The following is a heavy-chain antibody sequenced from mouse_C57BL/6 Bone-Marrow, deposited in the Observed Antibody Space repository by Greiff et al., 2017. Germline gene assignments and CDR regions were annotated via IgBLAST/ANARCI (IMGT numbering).Heavy chain of an antibody. CDR1: GYTFTSYD. D-gene: IGHD1-1*01. CDR2: IYPRDGST. CDR3: ARDYYGSSSHFDY. J-gene: IGHJ2*01. V-gene: IGHV1-85*01. Sequence: VQLQQSGPELVKPGASVKLSCKASGYTFTSYDINWVKQRPGQGLEWIGWIYPRDGSTKYNEKFKGKATLTVDTSSSTAYMQLSSLTTEDSAIYYCARDYYGSSSHFDYWGQGTTLTVSS.